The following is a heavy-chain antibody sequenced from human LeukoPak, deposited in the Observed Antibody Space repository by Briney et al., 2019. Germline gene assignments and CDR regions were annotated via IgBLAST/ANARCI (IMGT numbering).Heavy chain of an antibody. CDR2: MYYSGGT. CDR1: GGSISSSIYY. J-gene: IGHJ4*02. V-gene: IGHV4-39*01. Sequence: SETLSLTCTVSGGSISSSIYYWGWIRQPPGKGLEWIGIMYYSGGTYYSPSLKSRVTISIDTSKNQFSLRLNSVTAADTAVYYCARLVRYCTTNSCYPFDYWGQGTLVTVSS. D-gene: IGHD2-2*01. CDR3: ARLVRYCTTNSCYPFDY.